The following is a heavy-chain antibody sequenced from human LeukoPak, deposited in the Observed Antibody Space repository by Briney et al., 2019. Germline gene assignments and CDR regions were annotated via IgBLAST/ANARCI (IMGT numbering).Heavy chain of an antibody. J-gene: IGHJ6*02. CDR2: INPNSGGT. CDR1: GYTFTGYY. Sequence: ASVKVSCKASGYTFTGYYMHWVRQAPGQGLEWMGWINPNSGGTNYAQKLQGWVTMTRDTSISTAYMELSRLRSDDTAVYYCARDRQYCSGGSCYSGGAYYYGMDVWGQGTTVTVSS. V-gene: IGHV1-2*04. D-gene: IGHD2-15*01. CDR3: ARDRQYCSGGSCYSGGAYYYGMDV.